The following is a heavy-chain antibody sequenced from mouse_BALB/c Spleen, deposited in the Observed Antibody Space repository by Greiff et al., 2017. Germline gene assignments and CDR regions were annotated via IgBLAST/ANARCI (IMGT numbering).Heavy chain of an antibody. J-gene: IGHJ4*01. V-gene: IGHV10-1*02. CDR3: VRIPYGNSYYAMDY. CDR2: IRSKSNNYAT. CDR1: GFTFNTYA. D-gene: IGHD2-1*01. Sequence: EVKLVESGGGLVQPKGSLKLSCAASGFTFNTYAMNWVRQAPGKGLEWVARIRSKSNNYATYYADSVKDRFTISRDDSQSMLYLQMNNLKTEDTAMYYCVRIPYGNSYYAMDYWGQGTSVTVSS.